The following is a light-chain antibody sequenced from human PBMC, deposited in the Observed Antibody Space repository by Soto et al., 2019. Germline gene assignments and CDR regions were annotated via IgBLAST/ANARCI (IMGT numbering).Light chain of an antibody. CDR2: EVS. J-gene: IGLJ1*01. Sequence: QSALTQPASVSGSPGQSITIFCTGSSSDVGGYNFVSWYQQHPGKAPKLMIYEVSKRPSGVSNRFSGSKSGNTASLTISGLQAEDEADYYCTSYSTSNSYVFGAGTKLTV. V-gene: IGLV2-14*01. CDR1: SSDVGGYNF. CDR3: TSYSTSNSYV.